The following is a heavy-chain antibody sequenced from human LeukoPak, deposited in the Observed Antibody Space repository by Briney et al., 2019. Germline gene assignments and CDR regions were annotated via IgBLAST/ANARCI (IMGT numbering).Heavy chain of an antibody. D-gene: IGHD5-18*01. J-gene: IGHJ4*02. CDR2: INPNSGGT. Sequence: ASVRVSCKASGYTFTGYYMHWVRQAPGQGLEWMGWINPNSGGTNYAQKFQGRVTMTRDTSISTAYMELSRLRSDDTAVYYCARGPGYSYDYYFDYWGQGTLVTVSS. V-gene: IGHV1-2*02. CDR3: ARGPGYSYDYYFDY. CDR1: GYTFTGYY.